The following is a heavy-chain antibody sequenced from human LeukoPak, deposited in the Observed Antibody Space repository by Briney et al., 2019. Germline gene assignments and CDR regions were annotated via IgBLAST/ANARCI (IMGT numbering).Heavy chain of an antibody. CDR2: TSGSGGST. Sequence: AGGSLRLSCAASGFTFSSYAMSWVRQAPGKGLEWVSATSGSGGSTYYADSVKGRFTISRDNSKNTLYLQMNSLRAEDTAVYYCAKSWLRISSPFDYWGQGTLVTVSS. CDR1: GFTFSSYA. J-gene: IGHJ4*02. CDR3: AKSWLRISSPFDY. V-gene: IGHV3-23*01. D-gene: IGHD5-12*01.